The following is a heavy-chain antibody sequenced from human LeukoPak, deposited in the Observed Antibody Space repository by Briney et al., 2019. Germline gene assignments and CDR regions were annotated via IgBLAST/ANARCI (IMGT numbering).Heavy chain of an antibody. Sequence: GSLRLSCAVSGFTFSSYAMSWVRQAPGKGLEWVSAISGSGGSTYYADSVKGRFTISRDNSKNTLYLQMNSLRAEDTAVYYCAKLSGYSYGYFDYWGQGTLVTVSS. CDR2: ISGSGGST. CDR1: GFTFSSYA. V-gene: IGHV3-23*01. J-gene: IGHJ4*02. CDR3: AKLSGYSYGYFDY. D-gene: IGHD5-18*01.